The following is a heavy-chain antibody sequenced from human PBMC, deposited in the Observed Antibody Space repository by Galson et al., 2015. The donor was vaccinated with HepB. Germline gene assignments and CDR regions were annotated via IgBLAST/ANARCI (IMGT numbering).Heavy chain of an antibody. CDR2: IYPGDSDT. CDR1: GYSFTSYW. D-gene: IGHD3-3*01. CDR3: ARLYYDFWSGYGGADY. J-gene: IGHJ4*02. V-gene: IGHV5-51*03. Sequence: QSGAEVKKPGESLKISCKGSGYSFTSYWIGWVRQMPGKGLEWMGIIYPGDSDTRYSPSFQGQVTISADKSISTAYLQWSSLKASDTAMYYCARLYYDFWSGYGGADYWGQGTLVTVSS.